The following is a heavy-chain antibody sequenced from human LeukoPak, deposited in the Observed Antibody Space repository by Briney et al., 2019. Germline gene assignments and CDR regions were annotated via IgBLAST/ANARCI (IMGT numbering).Heavy chain of an antibody. J-gene: IGHJ5*02. CDR2: INPNSGGT. CDR3: ARDRKSSGPIDA. V-gene: IGHV1-2*02. CDR1: GYTFTGYY. D-gene: IGHD6-19*01. Sequence: GASVKVSCKASGYTFTGYYMHWVRQAPGQGLEWMGWINPNSGGTNYAQKFQGRVTMTRDTSISTAYMEMSRLRSDDTALYYCARDRKSSGPIDAWGQGTLVTVSS.